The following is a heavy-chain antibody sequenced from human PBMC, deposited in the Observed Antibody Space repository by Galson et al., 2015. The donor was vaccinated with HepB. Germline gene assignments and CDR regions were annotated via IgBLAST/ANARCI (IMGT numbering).Heavy chain of an antibody. CDR1: GFTFSSYA. D-gene: IGHD2-2*01. CDR3: AKDPLVVVVPAAAYFDY. V-gene: IGHV3-23*01. Sequence: SLRLSCAASGFTFSSYAMSWVRQAPGKGLEWVSAISGSGGSTYYADSVKGRFTISRDNSKDTLYLQMNSLRAEDTAVYYCAKDPLVVVVPAAAYFDYWGQGTLVTVSS. J-gene: IGHJ4*02. CDR2: ISGSGGST.